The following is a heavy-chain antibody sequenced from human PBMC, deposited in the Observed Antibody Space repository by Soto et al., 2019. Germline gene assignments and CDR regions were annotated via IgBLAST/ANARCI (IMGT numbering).Heavy chain of an antibody. CDR3: TRDVGVIAAAGTGY. Sequence: GGSLRLSCTASGFTFGDYAMSWFRQAPGKGLEWVGFIRSKAYGGTTEYAASVKGRFTISRDDSKSIAYLQMNSLKTEDTAVYYCTRDVGVIAAAGTGYWGQGTMVTVSS. CDR1: GFTFGDYA. CDR2: IRSKAYGGTT. V-gene: IGHV3-49*03. J-gene: IGHJ4*02. D-gene: IGHD6-13*01.